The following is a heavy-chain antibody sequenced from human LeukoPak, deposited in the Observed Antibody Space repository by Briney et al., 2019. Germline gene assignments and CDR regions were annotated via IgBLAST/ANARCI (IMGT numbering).Heavy chain of an antibody. Sequence: QTGGSLRLSCAASGFTFSSYVMSWVRQAPGKGLEWVSGISGTGGSTYYADSVKGRFTISRDNSKNTLYLQMNSLRAEDTAVYYCAKGYYDFWSGYHFDYWGQGTLVTVSS. CDR2: ISGTGGST. CDR1: GFTFSSYV. CDR3: AKGYYDFWSGYHFDY. J-gene: IGHJ4*02. V-gene: IGHV3-23*01. D-gene: IGHD3-3*01.